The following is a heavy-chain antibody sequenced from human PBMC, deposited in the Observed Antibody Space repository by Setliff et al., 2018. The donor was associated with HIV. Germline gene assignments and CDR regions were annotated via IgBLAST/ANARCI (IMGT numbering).Heavy chain of an antibody. V-gene: IGHV4-34*01. J-gene: IGHJ6*03. CDR3: ARGFGAPYLFSGYMDV. CDR2: INPSGST. CDR1: GESFSGYY. Sequence: SETLSLTCAVYGESFSGYYWNWIRQPPGKGLEWIGEINPSGSTNYNPSLKSRVTISVDKAKNQFSLKLTFVTAADTAVYFCARGFGAPYLFSGYMDVWGKGTTVTVSS. D-gene: IGHD1-26*01.